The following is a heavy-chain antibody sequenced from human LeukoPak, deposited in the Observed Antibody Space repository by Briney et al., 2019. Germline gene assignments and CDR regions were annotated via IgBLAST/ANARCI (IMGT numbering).Heavy chain of an antibody. D-gene: IGHD3-9*01. CDR2: FDPEDGET. J-gene: IGHJ4*02. V-gene: IGHV1-24*01. Sequence: GASVKVSCKVSGYTLTELSMHWVRQAPGKGLEWMGGFDPEDGETIYAQKFQGRVTITEDTSTDTAYMELSSLRSEDTAVYYCATLAYYDILTGGGWGQGTLVTVSS. CDR1: GYTLTELS. CDR3: ATLAYYDILTGGG.